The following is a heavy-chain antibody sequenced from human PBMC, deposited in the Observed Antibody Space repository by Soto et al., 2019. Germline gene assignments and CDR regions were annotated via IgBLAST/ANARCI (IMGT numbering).Heavy chain of an antibody. J-gene: IGHJ6*02. Sequence: QVQLVESGGGVVQPGRSLRLSCAASGFTFSSYGMHWVRQAPGKGLEWVAVIWYDGSNKYYADSVKGRFTISRDNSKNTLYLQMNSLRAEDTAVYYCAREKRRSLYYYYGMDVWGQGTTVTVSS. CDR1: GFTFSSYG. CDR3: AREKRRSLYYYYGMDV. D-gene: IGHD1-1*01. V-gene: IGHV3-33*01. CDR2: IWYDGSNK.